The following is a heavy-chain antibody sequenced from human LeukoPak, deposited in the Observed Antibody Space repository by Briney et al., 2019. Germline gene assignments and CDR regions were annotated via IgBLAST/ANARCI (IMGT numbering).Heavy chain of an antibody. D-gene: IGHD4-17*01. J-gene: IGHJ4*02. V-gene: IGHV4-31*03. Sequence: KPSETLSLTCTVSGGSISSGGYYWSWIRQHPGKGLEWIGYIYYSGSTYYNPSLKSRVTISVDTSKNQFSLKLSSVTAADTAVYYCARVVYGDYTEALDYWGQGTLVTVSS. CDR2: IYYSGST. CDR1: GGSISSGGYY. CDR3: ARVVYGDYTEALDY.